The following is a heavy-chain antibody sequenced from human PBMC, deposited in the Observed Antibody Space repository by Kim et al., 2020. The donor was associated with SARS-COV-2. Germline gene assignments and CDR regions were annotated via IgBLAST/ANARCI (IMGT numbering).Heavy chain of an antibody. D-gene: IGHD1-1*01. Sequence: GGSLRLSCAASGFTFSDYHMNWIRQAPGKGLHWISSISGGSSFIDYAESVKGRFTISRDNAKNSLYLQLSSLRAEDTAVHYCARGGLNWNDVDYWGQGTLVTVSS. CDR3: ARGGLNWNDVDY. CDR1: GFTFSDYH. CDR2: ISGGSSFI. J-gene: IGHJ4*02. V-gene: IGHV3-11*05.